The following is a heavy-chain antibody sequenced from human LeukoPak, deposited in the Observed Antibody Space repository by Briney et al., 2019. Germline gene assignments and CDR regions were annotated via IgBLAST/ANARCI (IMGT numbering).Heavy chain of an antibody. V-gene: IGHV3-23*01. CDR3: AKDRVVTAIREYYFDY. J-gene: IGHJ4*02. D-gene: IGHD2-21*02. Sequence: GGSLRLSCAASGFTFSSYAMSWVRQAPGKGLEWVSAISGSGGSTYYADSVKGRFTISRDNSKNTLYLQMNSLRAEDTAVYYCAKDRVVTAIREYYFDYWGQGTLVTASS. CDR1: GFTFSSYA. CDR2: ISGSGGST.